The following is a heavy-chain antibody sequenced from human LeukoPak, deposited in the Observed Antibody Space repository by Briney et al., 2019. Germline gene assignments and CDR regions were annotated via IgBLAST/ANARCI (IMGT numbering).Heavy chain of an antibody. V-gene: IGHV4-4*07. Sequence: SETLSLTCTVSGGSISSYYWSWIRQPAGKGLEWIGRIYTSGSTNYNPSLKSRVTMSVDTSKNHFSLKLSSVTAADTAVYYCARDRGLGYSYGYVYFDYWGQGTLVTVSS. CDR3: ARDRGLGYSYGYVYFDY. D-gene: IGHD5-18*01. CDR1: GGSISSYY. J-gene: IGHJ4*02. CDR2: IYTSGST.